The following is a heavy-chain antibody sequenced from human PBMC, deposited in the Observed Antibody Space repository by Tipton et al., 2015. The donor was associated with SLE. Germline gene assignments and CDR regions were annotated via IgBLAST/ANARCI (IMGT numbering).Heavy chain of an antibody. Sequence: LRLSCAASGFTVSSNYMSWIRQPPGKGLEWIGSIYYSGSTYYNPSLKSRVTISVDTSKNQFSLKLSSVTAADTAVYYCAREEYCSSTSCLYYYYGMDVWGQGTTVTVSS. D-gene: IGHD2-2*01. J-gene: IGHJ6*02. CDR2: IYYSGST. V-gene: IGHV4-59*05. CDR3: AREEYCSSTSCLYYYYGMDV. CDR1: GFTVSSNY.